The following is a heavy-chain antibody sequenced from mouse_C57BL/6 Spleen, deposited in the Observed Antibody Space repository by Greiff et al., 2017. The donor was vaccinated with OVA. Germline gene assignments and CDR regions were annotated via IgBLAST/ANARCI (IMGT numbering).Heavy chain of an antibody. CDR1: GFNIKDDY. CDR2: IDPENGDT. CDR3: TPGGYFTTVGGDY. J-gene: IGHJ2*01. D-gene: IGHD1-1*01. V-gene: IGHV14-4*01. Sequence: DVKLVESGAELVRPGASVKLSCTASGFNIKDDYMHWVKQRPEQGLEWIGWIDPENGDTEYASKFQGKATITADTSSNTAYLQLSSLTSEDTAVYYCTPGGYFTTVGGDYWGQGTTLTVSS.